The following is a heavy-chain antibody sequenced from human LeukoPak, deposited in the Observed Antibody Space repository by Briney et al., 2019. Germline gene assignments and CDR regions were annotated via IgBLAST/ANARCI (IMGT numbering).Heavy chain of an antibody. Sequence: GGSLRLSCAASGFTVRSNYMSWVRQAPGKGLEWVSVIYSGGSTYYADSVKGRFTISRDNSKNTLYLQMNSLRAEDTAVYYCARDSIAAAGGFDYWGQGTLVTVSS. CDR2: IYSGGST. J-gene: IGHJ4*02. D-gene: IGHD6-13*01. V-gene: IGHV3-66*01. CDR3: ARDSIAAAGGFDY. CDR1: GFTVRSNY.